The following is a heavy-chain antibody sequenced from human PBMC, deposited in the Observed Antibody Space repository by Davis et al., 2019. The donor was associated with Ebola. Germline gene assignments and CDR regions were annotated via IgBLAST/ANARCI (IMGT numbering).Heavy chain of an antibody. V-gene: IGHV1-8*02. D-gene: IGHD1-1*01. Sequence: ASVKVSCKASGYTFTSYDINWVRQATGQGLEWMGWMNPNSGNTGYAQKFQGRVTMTRNTSISTAYMELSSLRSEDTAVYYCARGQYNWNARYYGMDVWGKGTTVTVSS. CDR3: ARGQYNWNARYYGMDV. J-gene: IGHJ6*04. CDR2: MNPNSGNT. CDR1: GYTFTSYD.